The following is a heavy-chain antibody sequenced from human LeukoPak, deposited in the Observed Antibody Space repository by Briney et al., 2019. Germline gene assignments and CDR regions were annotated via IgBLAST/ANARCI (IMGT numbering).Heavy chain of an antibody. V-gene: IGHV3-33*07. CDR2: IWYDGSNK. CDR3: ARDCDYYDSSGYYYEGYFDY. CDR1: GGSISSNS. Sequence: LSLTCTVSGGSISSNSYYWGWIRQAPGKGLEWVAVIWYDGSNKYYADSVKGRFTISRDNSKNTLYLQMNSLRAEDTAVYYCARDCDYYDSSGYYYEGYFDYWGQGTLVTVSS. J-gene: IGHJ4*02. D-gene: IGHD3-22*01.